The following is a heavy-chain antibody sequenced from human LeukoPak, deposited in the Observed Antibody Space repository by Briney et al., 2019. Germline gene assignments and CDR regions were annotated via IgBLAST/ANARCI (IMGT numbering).Heavy chain of an antibody. V-gene: IGHV3-7*01. CDR2: IKQEGGEK. J-gene: IGHJ4*02. D-gene: IGHD3-22*01. CDR3: ARDLYRIVVVPHFFDY. CDR1: GFTFSSYW. Sequence: GGSLRLSCAASGFTFSSYWMSWVRQAPGKGLDWVANIKQEGGEKYYVDSVKGRFTTSRDNAKNSLSLQMNSLRAADTAVYYCARDLYRIVVVPHFFDYWGEGTLVTVSS.